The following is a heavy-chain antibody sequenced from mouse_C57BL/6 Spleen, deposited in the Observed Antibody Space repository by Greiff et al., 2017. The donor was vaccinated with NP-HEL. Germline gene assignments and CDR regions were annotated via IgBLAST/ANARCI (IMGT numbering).Heavy chain of an antibody. CDR3: ARSRGSGNWFAY. V-gene: IGHV1-69*01. CDR2: IDPSDSYT. CDR1: GYTFTSYW. Sequence: VQLQQPGAELVMPGASVKLSCKASGYTFTSYWMHWVKQRPGQGLEWIGVIDPSDSYTTYNQKFKGKSTLTVNKSSSTAYMQLSSLTSEDSAVYYYARSRGSGNWFAYWGQGTLVTVSA. J-gene: IGHJ3*01.